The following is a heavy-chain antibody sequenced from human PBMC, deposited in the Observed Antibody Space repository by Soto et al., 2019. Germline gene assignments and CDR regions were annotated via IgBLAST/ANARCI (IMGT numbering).Heavy chain of an antibody. CDR2: IIPIFGTA. CDR1: GGTFSSYA. Sequence: QVQLVQSGAEVKKPGSSVKVSCKASGGTFSSYAISWVRQAPGQGLEWMGGIIPIFGTANYAQKFQGRVTITADESTSTAYMELSSLRSEDTAVYYCARGSVVVVVAATYYYGMDVWGQGTTVTVSS. D-gene: IGHD2-15*01. CDR3: ARGSVVVVVAATYYYGMDV. J-gene: IGHJ6*02. V-gene: IGHV1-69*12.